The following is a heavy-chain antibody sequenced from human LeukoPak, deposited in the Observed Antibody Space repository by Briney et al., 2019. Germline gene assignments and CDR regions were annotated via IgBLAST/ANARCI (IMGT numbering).Heavy chain of an antibody. J-gene: IGHJ3*01. CDR2: INTDESNA. V-gene: IGHV3-74*01. Sequence: GGSLRLSCAASGFTFSNYLMHWVRQAPGKGLVWVSRINTDESNAYADSMKGRFTISRDNAKNTLYLQMNSLRAEDMAVYFCGRGGDGINVWGQGTTVIVSS. CDR1: GFTFSNYL. CDR3: GRGGDGINV.